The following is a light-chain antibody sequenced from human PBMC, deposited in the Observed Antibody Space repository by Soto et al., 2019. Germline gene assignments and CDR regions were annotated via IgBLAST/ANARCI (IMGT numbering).Light chain of an antibody. CDR1: QIVLYSSNNKNY. V-gene: IGKV4-1*01. Sequence: DIGMTQSPDSLAVSLGERATINCKSSQIVLYSSNNKNYLAWYQQKPGQPPKLLIYWASTRESGVPDRFSGSGSGTDFTLTISSLQAEDVAVYYCQQYYSTPPYTFGQGTKLEIK. CDR3: QQYYSTPPYT. J-gene: IGKJ2*01. CDR2: WAS.